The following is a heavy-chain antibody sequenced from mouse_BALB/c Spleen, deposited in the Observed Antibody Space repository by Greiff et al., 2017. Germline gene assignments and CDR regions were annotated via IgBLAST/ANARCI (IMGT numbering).Heavy chain of an antibody. J-gene: IGHJ1*01. D-gene: IGHD2-1*01. Sequence: EVHLVESGGGLVQPGGSLKLSCAASGFTFSSYTMSWVRQTPEKRLEWVAYISNGGGSTYYPDTVKGRFTISRDNAKNTLYLQMSSLKSEDTAMYYCARLGYYGNSLDVWGAGTTVTVSS. V-gene: IGHV5-12-2*01. CDR1: GFTFSSYT. CDR2: ISNGGGST. CDR3: ARLGYYGNSLDV.